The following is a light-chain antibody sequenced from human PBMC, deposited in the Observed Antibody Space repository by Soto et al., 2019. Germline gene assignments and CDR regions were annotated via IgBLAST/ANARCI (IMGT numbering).Light chain of an antibody. CDR2: AAS. V-gene: IGKV1-12*01. J-gene: IGKJ4*01. Sequence: DIQMTQSPSSVSASVGDSVIITCRASQGVSSWLAWYQHKPGTAPKLLIYAASTLQSGVPSRFSGSGSGTDISLTISSLQPEDSATYYCQQAITFPLTFGGGTKVEI. CDR1: QGVSSW. CDR3: QQAITFPLT.